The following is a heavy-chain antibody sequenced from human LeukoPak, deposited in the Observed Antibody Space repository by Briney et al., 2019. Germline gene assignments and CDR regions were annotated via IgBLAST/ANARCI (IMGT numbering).Heavy chain of an antibody. D-gene: IGHD3-22*01. J-gene: IGHJ4*02. CDR1: GFTFSSYA. CDR3: ARGLNVYYDSSGYGIDY. CDR2: ISYDGSNK. V-gene: IGHV3-30*04. Sequence: PAGSLRLSCAVSGFTFSSYAMHWVRQAPGKGLEWVAFISYDGSNKYYADPEKGRFIIFRDNSKNTLYLQMNSLRADATALYYSARGLNVYYDSSGYGIDYWGQGTLVTASS.